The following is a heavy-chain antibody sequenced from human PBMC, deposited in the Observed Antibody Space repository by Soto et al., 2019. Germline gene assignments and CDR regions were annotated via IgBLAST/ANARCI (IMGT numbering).Heavy chain of an antibody. Sequence: GGSLRLSCAASGFTFSSYGMHWVRQAPGKGPEWVAVISYDGSNKYYADSAKGRFTISRDNSKNTLYLQMNSLRAEDTAVYYCAKDVVVGATTGLGDYYYYYGMDVWGQGTTVTVSS. CDR1: GFTFSSYG. J-gene: IGHJ6*02. CDR3: AKDVVVGATTGLGDYYYYYGMDV. D-gene: IGHD1-26*01. CDR2: ISYDGSNK. V-gene: IGHV3-30*18.